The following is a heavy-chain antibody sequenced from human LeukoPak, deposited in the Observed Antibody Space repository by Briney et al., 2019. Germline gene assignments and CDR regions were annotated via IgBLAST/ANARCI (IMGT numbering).Heavy chain of an antibody. CDR2: IIPIFGTA. V-gene: IGHV1-69*01. CDR3: ARDRYYYDSSGYRPFHF. CDR1: GGTFSSYA. J-gene: IGHJ4*02. D-gene: IGHD3-22*01. Sequence: SVKVSCKASGGTFSSYAISWVRQAPGQGLEWMGGIIPIFGTANYAQKFQGRVTITADESTSTAYMELSSLRSEDTAVYYCARDRYYYDSSGYRPFHFWAQGTLVTVSS.